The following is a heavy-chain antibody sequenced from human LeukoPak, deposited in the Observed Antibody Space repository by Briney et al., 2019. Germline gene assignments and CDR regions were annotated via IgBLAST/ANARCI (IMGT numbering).Heavy chain of an antibody. CDR2: IIPIFGTA. D-gene: IGHD1-26*01. CDR1: GGTSSSYA. V-gene: IGHV1-69*13. CDR3: ARANSGSYSSAFDI. Sequence: SVKVSCKASGGTSSSYAISWVRQAPGQGLEWMGGIIPIFGTANYAQKFQGRVTITADESTSTAYMELSSLRSEDTAVYYCARANSGSYSSAFDIWGQGTMVTVSS. J-gene: IGHJ3*02.